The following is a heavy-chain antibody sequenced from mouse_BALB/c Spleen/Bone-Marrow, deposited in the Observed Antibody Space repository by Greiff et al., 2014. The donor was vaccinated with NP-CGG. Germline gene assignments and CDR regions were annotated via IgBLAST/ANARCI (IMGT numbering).Heavy chain of an antibody. J-gene: IGHJ4*01. D-gene: IGHD2-12*01. CDR1: GFTFSSDY. V-gene: IGHV1S81*02. CDR3: TRSRRAMDY. CDR2: INPSNGGT. Sequence: VQLQQSGAELVKPGASVKLSCKASGFTFSSDYMYWVKQRPGQGLEWIGEINPSNGGTNFNEKFKSKATLTVDKSSSTAYMQLSSLTSDDSAVYYYTRSRRAMDYWGQGTSVTVSS.